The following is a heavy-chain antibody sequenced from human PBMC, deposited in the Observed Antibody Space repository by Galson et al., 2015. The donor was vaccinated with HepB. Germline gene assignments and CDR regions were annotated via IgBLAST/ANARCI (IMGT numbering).Heavy chain of an antibody. J-gene: IGHJ3*02. CDR1: GFTFSSYG. CDR2: IWYDGSNK. V-gene: IGHV3-33*01. Sequence: SLRLSCAASGFTFSSYGMHWVRQAPGKGLEWVAVIWYDGSNKYYADSVKGRFTISRDNSKNTLYLQMNSLRAEDTAVYYCARTFYDSSGYDAFDIWGQGTMVTVSS. CDR3: ARTFYDSSGYDAFDI. D-gene: IGHD3-22*01.